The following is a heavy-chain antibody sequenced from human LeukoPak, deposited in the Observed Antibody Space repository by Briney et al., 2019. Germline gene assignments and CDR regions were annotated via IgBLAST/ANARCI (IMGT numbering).Heavy chain of an antibody. CDR2: INPSGGGT. CDR1: GYTFTNYY. J-gene: IGHJ4*02. CDR3: ARDLSELELYYFDY. V-gene: IGHV1-46*01. Sequence: ASVKVSCKASGYTFTNYYIHWVRQAPRQGPEWMGIINPSGGGTRYAQMLQGRVTMTRDTSTSTVYLEVSSLRSEDTAVYYCARDLSELELYYFDYWGQGTLVTVSS. D-gene: IGHD1-26*01.